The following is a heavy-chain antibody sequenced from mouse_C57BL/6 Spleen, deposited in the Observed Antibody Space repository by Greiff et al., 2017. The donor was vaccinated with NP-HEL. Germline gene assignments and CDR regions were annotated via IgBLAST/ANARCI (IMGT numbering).Heavy chain of an antibody. J-gene: IGHJ4*01. V-gene: IGHV1-52*01. CDR1: GYTFTSYW. CDR3: ARGGVVAYYYAMDY. D-gene: IGHD1-1*01. CDR2: IDPSDSET. Sequence: VQLQQSGAELVRPGSSVKLSCKASGYTFTSYWMHWVKQRPIQGLEWIGNIDPSDSETHYNQKFKDKATLTVDKSSSTAYMQLSSLTSEDSAVYYCARGGVVAYYYAMDYWGQGTSVTVSS.